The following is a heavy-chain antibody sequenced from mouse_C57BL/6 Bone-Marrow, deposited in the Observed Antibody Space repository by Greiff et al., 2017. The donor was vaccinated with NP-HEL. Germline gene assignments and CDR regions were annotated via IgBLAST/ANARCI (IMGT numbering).Heavy chain of an antibody. CDR2: IDPETGGT. CDR3: TRWGYYGSSCRNAMDY. CDR1: GYTFTDYE. V-gene: IGHV1-15*01. J-gene: IGHJ4*01. D-gene: IGHD1-1*01. Sequence: VQLQQSGAELVRPGASVTLSCKASGYTFTDYEMHWVKQTPVHGLEWIGAIDPETGGTAYNQKFKGKAILTADKSSSTAYMELRSLTSEDSAVYYCTRWGYYGSSCRNAMDYWGRGTSVTVTS.